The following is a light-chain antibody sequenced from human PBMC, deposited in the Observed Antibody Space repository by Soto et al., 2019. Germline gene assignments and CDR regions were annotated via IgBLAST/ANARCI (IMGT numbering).Light chain of an antibody. CDR1: SSDVGGYNY. CDR3: SSYTGSSTLV. CDR2: DVS. V-gene: IGLV2-14*03. Sequence: QSVLTQPASVSGSPRQSITISCAGTSSDVGGYNYVSWYQQHPGKAPKLMIYDVSNRPSGVSNRFSGSKSGNTASLTISGLQAEDEADYYCSSYTGSSTLVFGEGTKLTVL. J-gene: IGLJ2*01.